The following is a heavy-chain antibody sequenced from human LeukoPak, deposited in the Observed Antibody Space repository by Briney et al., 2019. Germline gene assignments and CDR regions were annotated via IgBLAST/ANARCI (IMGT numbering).Heavy chain of an antibody. V-gene: IGHV4-59*01. CDR3: AREVRGGFDY. CDR1: GDSFSSYY. CDR2: IYYTGTT. J-gene: IGHJ4*02. D-gene: IGHD2-15*01. Sequence: SETLSLTCTVSGDSFSSYYWNWIRQPPGKGLEWIGYIYYTGTTNYNPSLKSRVTISVDTSKKQFSLKLTSVTAADTAVYYCAREVRGGFDYWGQGTLVTVSS.